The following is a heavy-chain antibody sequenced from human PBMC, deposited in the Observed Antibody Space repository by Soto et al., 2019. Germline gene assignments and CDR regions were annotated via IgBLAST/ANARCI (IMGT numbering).Heavy chain of an antibody. Sequence: RASVKVSCKASGYTFTSYAMHWVRQAPGQRLEWMGWINAGNANTKYSQKFQGRVTITRDTSASTAYMELSSLRSEDTAVYYCARGPLRNWFDPWGQGTLVTVSS. CDR1: GYTFTSYA. CDR3: ARGPLRNWFDP. V-gene: IGHV1-3*01. J-gene: IGHJ5*02. CDR2: INAGNANT.